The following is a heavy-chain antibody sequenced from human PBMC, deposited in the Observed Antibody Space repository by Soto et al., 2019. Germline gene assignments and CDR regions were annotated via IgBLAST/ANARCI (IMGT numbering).Heavy chain of an antibody. CDR1: GFTFSSYS. J-gene: IGHJ6*02. CDR3: TRCANGWPNSYFYCTDD. V-gene: IGHV3-21*01. CDR2: ISSSSSYI. Sequence: PGGSLRLSCAASGFTFSSYSMNWVRQAPGKGLEWVSSISSSSSYIYYADSVKGRFTISRDNAKNSLYLQMNSLRAEDTAVYYCTRCANGWPNSYFYCTDDWGQGTTVTASS. D-gene: IGHD6-19*01.